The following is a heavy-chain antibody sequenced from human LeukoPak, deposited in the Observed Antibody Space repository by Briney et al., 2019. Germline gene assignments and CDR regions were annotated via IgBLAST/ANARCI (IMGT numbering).Heavy chain of an antibody. V-gene: IGHV1-69*05. CDR3: ARSARSWFDP. J-gene: IGHJ5*02. CDR2: IIPIFGTA. D-gene: IGHD1-14*01. CDR1: GGTFSSYA. Sequence: SVKVSCKASGGTFSSYAISWVRQAPGQGLEWMGGIIPIFGTANYAQKFQGGVTITTDESTSTAYMELSSLRSEDTAVYYCARSARSWFDPWGQGTLVTVSS.